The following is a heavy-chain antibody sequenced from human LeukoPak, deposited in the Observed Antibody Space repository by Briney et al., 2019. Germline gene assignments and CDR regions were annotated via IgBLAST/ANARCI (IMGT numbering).Heavy chain of an antibody. CDR3: AKAIVVVVAATRFDS. CDR2: ISGSGGST. V-gene: IGHV3-23*01. J-gene: IGHJ4*02. CDR1: GFTFSDYA. Sequence: GGSLRLSCAVSGFTFSDYAMSWVRQAPGKGLGWVSAISGSGGSTHYADSVKGRFTISRDNAKNTLYLHMNSLRAEDTAVYFCAKAIVVVVAATRFDSWGQGTLVTVSS. D-gene: IGHD2-15*01.